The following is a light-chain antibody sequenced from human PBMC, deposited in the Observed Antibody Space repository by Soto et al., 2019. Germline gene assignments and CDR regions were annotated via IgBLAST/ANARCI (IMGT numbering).Light chain of an antibody. CDR1: QSVSSNY. V-gene: IGKV3-20*01. CDR3: QQYGSSRT. J-gene: IGKJ5*01. Sequence: EIVLTQSPGTLSLSPGERATLSCRASQSVSSNYLAWYQQKPGQAPRLLIYGASSRATGIPDRFSGSGSGTDFTLTISRLEPEDFSVYYCQQYGSSRTFGQGTRLVIK. CDR2: GAS.